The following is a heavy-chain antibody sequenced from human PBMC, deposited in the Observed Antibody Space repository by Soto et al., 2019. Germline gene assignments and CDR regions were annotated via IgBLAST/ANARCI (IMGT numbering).Heavy chain of an antibody. Sequence: PGGSLRLSCAASGFTFSTYAMSWVRQAPGKGLEWVSVLSGSGGSTYYADSVKGRSTISRDNSKNTLYLQLNSLRADDTAVYYCARAPYCSSTSCLSNYYYGMDVWGQGTTVTVSS. J-gene: IGHJ6*02. D-gene: IGHD2-2*01. CDR2: LSGSGGST. CDR1: GFTFSTYA. CDR3: ARAPYCSSTSCLSNYYYGMDV. V-gene: IGHV3-23*01.